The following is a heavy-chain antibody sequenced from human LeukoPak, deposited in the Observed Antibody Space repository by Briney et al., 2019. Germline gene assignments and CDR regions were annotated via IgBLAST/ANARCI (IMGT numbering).Heavy chain of an antibody. CDR3: ARAPFYGDDAFDI. V-gene: IGHV4-31*03. CDR1: GVSFSSNSYY. CDR2: IYNSGT. Sequence: SETLSLTCTVSGVSFSSNSYYWSWIRQPPGKGLEWIGYIYNSGTYYNPSLKSRVTISVDTSKNQFSLKLSSVTAADTAVYYCARAPFYGDDAFDIWGQGTMVTVSS. J-gene: IGHJ3*02. D-gene: IGHD4-17*01.